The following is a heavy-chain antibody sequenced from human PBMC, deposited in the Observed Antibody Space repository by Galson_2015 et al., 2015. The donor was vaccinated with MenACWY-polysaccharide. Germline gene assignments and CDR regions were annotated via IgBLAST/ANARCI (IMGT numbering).Heavy chain of an antibody. CDR3: ARVRYYDIPRDALDI. Sequence: SAQVPCKASGHTSIDYYIHWLRQAPGQGLERMGIFSPRSGSPTYAQKFQDRISMTRDTSTSTVYMDLSSLRFEDSAVYYCARVRYYDIPRDALDIWGQGTMVTVSS. CDR1: GHTSIDYY. D-gene: IGHD3-9*01. J-gene: IGHJ3*02. V-gene: IGHV1-46*01. CDR2: FSPRSGSP.